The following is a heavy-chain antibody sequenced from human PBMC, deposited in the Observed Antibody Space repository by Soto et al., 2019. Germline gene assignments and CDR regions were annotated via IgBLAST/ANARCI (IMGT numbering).Heavy chain of an antibody. D-gene: IGHD2-15*01. CDR2: MFYRGNS. CDR1: GCSISSSSSY. CDR3: ARHLVVGDTTYNWFDL. Sequence: ETLSLTCSVSGCSISSSSSYWGWIRQVPGKGLGWIGSMFYRGNSYYNPSPRSRVTMYVDSSKNQISLKLSSVTAANTAVYYCARHLVVGDTTYNWFDLWGQGTLVTVSS. V-gene: IGHV4-39*01. J-gene: IGHJ5*02.